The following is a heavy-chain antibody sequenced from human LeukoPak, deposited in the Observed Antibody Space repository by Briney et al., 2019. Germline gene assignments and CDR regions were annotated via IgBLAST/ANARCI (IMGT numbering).Heavy chain of an antibody. Sequence: GASVKVSCKASGYTFTSYDINWVRQATGQGLEWMGWMNPNSGNTGYAQKFQGRVTMTRNTSISTAYMELSSLRSEDTAVYYCARGMPLWVRGVRRNWFDPWGQGTLVTVSS. CDR1: GYTFTSYD. CDR2: MNPNSGNT. D-gene: IGHD3-10*01. CDR3: ARGMPLWVRGVRRNWFDP. J-gene: IGHJ5*02. V-gene: IGHV1-8*01.